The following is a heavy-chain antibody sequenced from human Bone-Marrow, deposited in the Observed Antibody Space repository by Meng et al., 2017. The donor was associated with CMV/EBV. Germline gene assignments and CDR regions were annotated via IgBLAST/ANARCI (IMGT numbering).Heavy chain of an antibody. V-gene: IGHV3-30-3*01. CDR1: GFAFSSFS. CDR2: ILYDGSIK. D-gene: IGHD3-3*01. Sequence: GESLKISCAASGFAFSSFSMHWVRQAPGKGLEWVALILYDGSIKYYADSVKGRFTISRDNFKNTLYLQMNSLRAEDTALYYCARDLLEGRYWGQGTLVTVSS. CDR3: ARDLLEGRY. J-gene: IGHJ4*02.